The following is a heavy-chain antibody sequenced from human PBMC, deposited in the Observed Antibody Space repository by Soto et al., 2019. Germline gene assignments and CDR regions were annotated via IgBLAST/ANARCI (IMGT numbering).Heavy chain of an antibody. Sequence: SQTLSLTCVISGDSVSSNSAAWNWIRQSPSRGLEWLGRTYYRSKWYNDYAVSVKSRITINPDTSKNQFSLQLNSVTPEDTAVYYCARDPGSSSDMDYYYGMDVWGQGTTVTVSS. CDR2: TYYRSKWYN. CDR1: GDSVSSNSAA. D-gene: IGHD6-6*01. CDR3: ARDPGSSSDMDYYYGMDV. V-gene: IGHV6-1*01. J-gene: IGHJ6*02.